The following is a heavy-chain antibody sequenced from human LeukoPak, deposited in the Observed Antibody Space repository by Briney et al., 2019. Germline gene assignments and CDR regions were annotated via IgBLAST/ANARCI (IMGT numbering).Heavy chain of an antibody. J-gene: IGHJ4*02. CDR3: AKDLRYGRDFDY. D-gene: IGHD5-18*01. CDR1: GFTLSSYW. V-gene: IGHV3-74*01. Sequence: GGSLRLSCAASGFTLSSYWMHWVRQAPGKGLAWVSRINSDGSSTSYADSVKGRFTISRDNSKNTLYLQMNSLRAEDTAVYYCAKDLRYGRDFDYWGQGTLVTVSS. CDR2: INSDGSST.